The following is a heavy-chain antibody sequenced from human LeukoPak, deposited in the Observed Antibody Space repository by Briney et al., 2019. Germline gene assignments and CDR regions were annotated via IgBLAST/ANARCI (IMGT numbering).Heavy chain of an antibody. CDR2: IYHSGST. CDR1: GYSISSGYY. J-gene: IGHJ6*03. V-gene: IGHV4-38-2*02. Sequence: SETLSLTCIVSGYSISSGYYWVWIRQPPGKGLEWIGIIYHSGSTLYNPSLKSRVTISVDTSKNKFSLKLSSVTAADTAMYYCARDQPYMDVWGEGTTVTVSS. CDR3: ARDQPYMDV.